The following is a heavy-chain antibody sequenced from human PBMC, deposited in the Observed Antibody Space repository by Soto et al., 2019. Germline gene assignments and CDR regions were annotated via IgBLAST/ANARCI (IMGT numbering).Heavy chain of an antibody. V-gene: IGHV4-59*06. J-gene: IGHJ4*02. CDR3: ARGQRKYYDSSGYYSPPHYFDY. D-gene: IGHD3-22*01. Sequence: QVQLQESGPGLVKPSETLSLTCTVSGGSISSYYWSWIRQHPGKGLEWIGYIYYSGSTYYNPSLKSRVTISVDTSKNQFSLKLSSVTAADTAVYYCARGQRKYYDSSGYYSPPHYFDYWGQGTLVTVSS. CDR2: IYYSGST. CDR1: GGSISSYY.